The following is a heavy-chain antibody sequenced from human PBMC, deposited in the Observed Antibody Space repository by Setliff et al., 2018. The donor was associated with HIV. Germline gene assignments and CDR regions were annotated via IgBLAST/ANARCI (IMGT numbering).Heavy chain of an antibody. Sequence: PSETLSLTCTVSGGPVSSSSYYWGWIRQPPGKGLEWIGYFYYGGGTYYNPSLKSRVTITVDTSKNQFSLNLNSVTAAATAVYYCARRGRFLYYGSGGDHYYFDYWVQGTLVTV. J-gene: IGHJ4*02. CDR2: FYYGGGT. CDR1: GGPVSSSSYY. D-gene: IGHD3-10*01. V-gene: IGHV4-39*01. CDR3: ARRGRFLYYGSGGDHYYFDY.